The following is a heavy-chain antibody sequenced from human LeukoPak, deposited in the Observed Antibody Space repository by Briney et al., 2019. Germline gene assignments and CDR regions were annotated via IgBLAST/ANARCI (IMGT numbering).Heavy chain of an antibody. J-gene: IGHJ4*02. CDR2: VNRGGAT. V-gene: IGHV3-23*01. CDR1: GFTFNTYA. Sequence: PGGSLRLSCVGSGFTFNTYALTWVRQAPGKGLEWLSLVNRGGATYYADSVRGRFTISRDNSKDPLYLQMSSLRAEDTAVYFCATDGGDVSLNYWGQGSLVTVSS. CDR3: ATDGGDVSLNY. D-gene: IGHD2-21*02.